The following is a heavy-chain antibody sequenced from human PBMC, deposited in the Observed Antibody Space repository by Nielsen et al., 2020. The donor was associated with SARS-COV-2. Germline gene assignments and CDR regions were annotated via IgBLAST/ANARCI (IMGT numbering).Heavy chain of an antibody. D-gene: IGHD4-17*01. Sequence: ASVTVSCTASGGTFSSYTISWVRQAPGQGLEWMGRIIPILGIAIYAQKFQGRVTMTEDTSTDTAYMELSSLRSEDTAVYYCATDYTYGDKRGAGYWGQGTLVTVSS. CDR2: IIPILGIA. J-gene: IGHJ4*02. CDR1: GGTFSSYT. CDR3: ATDYTYGDKRGAGY. V-gene: IGHV1-69*04.